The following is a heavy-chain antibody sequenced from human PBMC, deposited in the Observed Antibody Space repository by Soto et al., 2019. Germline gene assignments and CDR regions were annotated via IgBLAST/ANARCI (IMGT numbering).Heavy chain of an antibody. Sequence: GASVKVYCKTSGYSFTDYKLHWVRQAPGQGLEWMGWVDPNGGGSNSAQKFQGSVTMTWDTSITTAYLDLTRLTTNDTATYFCATWVDYGDFDGFDFWGQGTLVTVSS. CDR3: ATWVDYGDFDGFDF. J-gene: IGHJ4*02. CDR2: VDPNGGGS. V-gene: IGHV1-2*04. D-gene: IGHD4-17*01. CDR1: GYSFTDYK.